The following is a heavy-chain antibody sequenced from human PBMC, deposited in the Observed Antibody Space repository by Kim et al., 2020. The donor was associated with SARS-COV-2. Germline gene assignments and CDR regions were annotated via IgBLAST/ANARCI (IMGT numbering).Heavy chain of an antibody. CDR1: SGSFRGYY. Sequence: SETLSLTCAVYSGSFRGYYWNWIRQSPGVGLEWIGEINESGDVNYNPSLKSRLVLSVDTSKNQFSLKLDSVTAADTATYYCSRRPSGFDWWGLGTPVTGS. J-gene: IGHJ4*01. CDR2: INESGDV. CDR3: SRRPSGFDW. V-gene: IGHV4-34*10. D-gene: IGHD3-10*01.